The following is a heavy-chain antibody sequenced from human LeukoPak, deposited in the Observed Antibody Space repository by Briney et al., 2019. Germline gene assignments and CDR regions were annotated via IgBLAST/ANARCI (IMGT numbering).Heavy chain of an antibody. J-gene: IGHJ4*02. V-gene: IGHV4-59*01. D-gene: IGHD6-19*01. CDR2: IYYSGST. CDR1: GGSISSYY. Sequence: PSETLSLTCTVSGGSISSYYWSWIRQPPGKGLEWVGYIYYSGSTNYNPSLKSRVTISVDTSKNQFSLKLSSVTAADTAVYYCARDRGQWLAMYYFDYWGQGTLVTVSS. CDR3: ARDRGQWLAMYYFDY.